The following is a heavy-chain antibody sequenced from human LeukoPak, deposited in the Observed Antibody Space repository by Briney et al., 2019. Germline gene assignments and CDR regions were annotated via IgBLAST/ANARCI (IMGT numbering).Heavy chain of an antibody. J-gene: IGHJ4*02. D-gene: IGHD3-3*01. Sequence: GGSLRLSCAASGLTFSNYALVWVCQAPGKRLEWVSAITGSGGTVYADSVKGRFAISRDNAKNSLYLQMNSLRAEDTAVYYCATIFGDDNYFDYWGQGTLVTVSS. CDR3: ATIFGDDNYFDY. CDR2: ITGSGGT. V-gene: IGHV3-23*01. CDR1: GLTFSNYA.